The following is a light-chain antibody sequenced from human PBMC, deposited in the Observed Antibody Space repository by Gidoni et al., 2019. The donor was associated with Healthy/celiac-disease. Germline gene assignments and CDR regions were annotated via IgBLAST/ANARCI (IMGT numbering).Light chain of an antibody. CDR1: SSNIGSNY. CDR3: AAWDDSLSGWV. J-gene: IGLJ3*02. V-gene: IGLV1-47*01. CDR2: RNN. Sequence: ASVTPGQRVTISCSGSSSNIGSNYVYWYQQLPGTAPKLLIYRNNQRPSGVPDRFSGSKSGTSASLAISGLRSEDEADYYCAAWDDSLSGWVFGGGTKLTVL.